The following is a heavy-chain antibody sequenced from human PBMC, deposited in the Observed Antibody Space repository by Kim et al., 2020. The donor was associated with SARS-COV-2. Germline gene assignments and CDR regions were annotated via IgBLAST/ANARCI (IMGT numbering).Heavy chain of an antibody. J-gene: IGHJ6*02. Sequence: GGSLRLSCAASGFTFSSYGMHWVRQAPGKGLEWVAVIWYDGSNKYYADSVKGRFTISRDNSKNTLYLQMNSLRAEDTAVYYCARAPFRGEARYGMDVWGQGTTVTVSS. CDR3: ARAPFRGEARYGMDV. D-gene: IGHD2-21*01. V-gene: IGHV3-33*01. CDR2: IWYDGSNK. CDR1: GFTFSSYG.